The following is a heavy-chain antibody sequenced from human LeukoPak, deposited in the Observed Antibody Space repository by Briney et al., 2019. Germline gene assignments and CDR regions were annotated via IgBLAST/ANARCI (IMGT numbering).Heavy chain of an antibody. CDR2: INPYSGGT. V-gene: IGHV1-2*06. CDR1: GYTFTGYY. D-gene: IGHD3-16*01. Sequence: ASVKVSCKASGYTFTGYYIHWVRQAPGQGLEWMGRINPYSGGTNYAQKFQGRVTMTRDTSISTTYMELSRLRSDDTAVYYCARDANYHDSDAYYDALDIWGQGTLVTVSS. J-gene: IGHJ3*02. CDR3: ARDANYHDSDAYYDALDI.